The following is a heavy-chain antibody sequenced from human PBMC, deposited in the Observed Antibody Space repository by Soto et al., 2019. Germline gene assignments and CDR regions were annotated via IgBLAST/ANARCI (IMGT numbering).Heavy chain of an antibody. Sequence: LQLQDSGSGLVKPSQTLSLTCAVSGGSISSGGYSWSWIRQPPGKGLEWIGYIYHGSTYYNPSHKRRDNISVDRSKNQFYRKLSSVTAAKTAVYYCARAGGLGAVAVDYWGQGTLFTVSS. V-gene: IGHV4-30-2*01. D-gene: IGHD6-19*01. CDR1: GGSISSGGYS. CDR2: IYHGST. J-gene: IGHJ4*02. CDR3: ARAGGLGAVAVDY.